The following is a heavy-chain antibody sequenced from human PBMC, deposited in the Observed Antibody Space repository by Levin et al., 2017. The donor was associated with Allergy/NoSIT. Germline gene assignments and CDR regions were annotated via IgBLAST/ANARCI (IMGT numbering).Heavy chain of an antibody. Sequence: GESLKISCISSGFDFSYYWMTWVRQAPGKGLEWVANIKQDGSDGDYADSVRGRFIISRDNSKNSLFLQLSSLRVEDTATYYCLGRGAYRNWEWGFIWGQGARVTVSA. J-gene: IGHJ4*01. CDR3: LGRGAYRNWEWGFI. D-gene: IGHD7-27*01. V-gene: IGHV3-7*01. CDR1: GFDFSYYW. CDR2: IKQDGSDG.